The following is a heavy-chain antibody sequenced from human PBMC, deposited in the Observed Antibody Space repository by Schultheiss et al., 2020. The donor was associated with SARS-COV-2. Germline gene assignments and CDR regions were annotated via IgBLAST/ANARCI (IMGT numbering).Heavy chain of an antibody. J-gene: IGHJ4*02. CDR1: GGSISSYY. Sequence: SETLSLTCTVSGGSISSYYWSWIRQPPGKGLEWIGYIYYSGSTNYNPSLKSRVTISVDTSKNQFSLKLSSVTAADTAVYYCARGGYFPDYFDYWGQGTLVTVSS. D-gene: IGHD2/OR15-2a*01. CDR2: IYYSGST. CDR3: ARGGYFPDYFDY. V-gene: IGHV4-59*08.